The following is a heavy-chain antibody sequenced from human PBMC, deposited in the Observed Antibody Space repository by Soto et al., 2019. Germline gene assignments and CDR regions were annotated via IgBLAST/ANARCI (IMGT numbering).Heavy chain of an antibody. CDR3: ARVGYYDYVWGSYGLVH. CDR1: GYIFAGYY. D-gene: IGHD3-16*02. Sequence: QVQLVQSGAEVKMPGASVKVSCKASGYIFAGYYMAWVRQAPGQGLEWMGWINPNGGATDYPPQFQDRVTMTRDMSITTAYMDLTRLTSDDTAVYYCARVGYYDYVWGSYGLVHWGQGTLITVSS. J-gene: IGHJ4*02. CDR2: INPNGGAT. V-gene: IGHV1-2*02.